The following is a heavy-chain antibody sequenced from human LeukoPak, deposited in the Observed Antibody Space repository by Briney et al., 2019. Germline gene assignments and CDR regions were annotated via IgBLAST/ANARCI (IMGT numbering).Heavy chain of an antibody. Sequence: GGSLRLSCAASGFTFSSYWMSWVRQAPGKGLEWVANIKQDGSEKYYVDSVKGRFTISRDNAKNSLYLQMNSLRAEDTAVYYCARDRGGNYDILTGYWADNGALDYWGQGTLVTVSS. V-gene: IGHV3-7*01. J-gene: IGHJ4*02. CDR3: ARDRGGNYDILTGYWADNGALDY. CDR1: GFTFSSYW. CDR2: IKQDGSEK. D-gene: IGHD3-9*01.